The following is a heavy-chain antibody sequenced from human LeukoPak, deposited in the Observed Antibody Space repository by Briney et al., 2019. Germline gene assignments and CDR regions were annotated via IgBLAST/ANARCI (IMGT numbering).Heavy chain of an antibody. V-gene: IGHV3-30*04. D-gene: IGHD3-10*01. CDR3: ARDLRNYGSAYYDVDIFDS. J-gene: IGHJ4*02. CDR2: ISKDGRKN. Sequence: PGRSLRLSCEASGVCFSTSCVHWVRQAPGKGLEWMAVISKDGRKNHYADSVKGRFTISRDNSKSTLFLQMNSLRPEDTAIYYCARDLRNYGSAYYDVDIFDSWGQGTLVTVSS. CDR1: GVCFSTSC.